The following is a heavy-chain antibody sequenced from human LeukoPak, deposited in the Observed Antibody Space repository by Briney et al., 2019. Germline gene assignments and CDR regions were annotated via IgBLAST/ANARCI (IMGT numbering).Heavy chain of an antibody. CDR1: GFNFNTFI. CDR2: LRAGGPYGTEK. J-gene: IGHJ4*02. V-gene: IGHV3-30*02. Sequence: GGSLRLSCATSGFNFNTFIMHWVRQAPGKGLEWLTFLRAGGPYGTEKFYADSVRGRFTISSDNSKNTLYLQMNSLRAEDTAVYYCARDPPGAYYALFDYWGQGTLVTVSS. CDR3: ARDPPGAYYALFDY. D-gene: IGHD1-26*01.